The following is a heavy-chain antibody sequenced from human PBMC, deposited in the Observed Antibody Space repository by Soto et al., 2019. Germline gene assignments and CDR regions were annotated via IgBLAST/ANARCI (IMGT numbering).Heavy chain of an antibody. CDR3: ARAPITMVRGAGNWFDP. J-gene: IGHJ5*02. CDR2: IYYSGST. D-gene: IGHD3-10*01. Sequence: PSETLSLTCTVSGGSISSGDYYWSWIRQPPGKGLEWIGYIYYSGSTYYNPSLKSRVTISVDTSKNQFSLKLSSVTAADTAVYYCARAPITMVRGAGNWFDPWGQGTLVTVSS. V-gene: IGHV4-30-4*01. CDR1: GGSISSGDYY.